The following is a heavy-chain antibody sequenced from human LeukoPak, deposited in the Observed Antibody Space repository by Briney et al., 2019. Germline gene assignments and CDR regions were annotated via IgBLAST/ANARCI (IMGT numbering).Heavy chain of an antibody. CDR3: ARDAAFYYGSGRFQR. CDR1: GFTFSSYN. CDR2: MSYDGSIE. V-gene: IGHV3-30*04. J-gene: IGHJ1*01. D-gene: IGHD3-10*01. Sequence: PGGSLRLSCAASGFTFSSYNMHWVRQAPGKGLEWVAVMSYDGSIEYHADSVKGRFTISRDNSKNTVYLQMNSLRVEDTALYYCARDAAFYYGSGRFQRWGQGTLVIVS.